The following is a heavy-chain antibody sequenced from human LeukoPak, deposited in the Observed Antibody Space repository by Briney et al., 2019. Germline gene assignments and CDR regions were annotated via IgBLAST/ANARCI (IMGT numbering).Heavy chain of an antibody. CDR1: GGSVSSGSYY. J-gene: IGHJ3*02. V-gene: IGHV4-61*01. D-gene: IGHD3-22*01. Sequence: PSETLSLTCTVSGGSVSSGSYYWSWIRQPPGKGLEWIGYIYYSGSTNYNPSLKSRVTISVDTSKNQFSLKLSSVTAADTAVYYCAREGDYYDSRPGAFDIWGQGTMVTVSS. CDR2: IYYSGST. CDR3: AREGDYYDSRPGAFDI.